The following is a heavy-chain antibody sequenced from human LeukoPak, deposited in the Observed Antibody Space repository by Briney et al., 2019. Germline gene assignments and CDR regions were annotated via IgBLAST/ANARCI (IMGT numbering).Heavy chain of an antibody. Sequence: SQTLSPTCTVSGGSISSGSYYWSWIRQPAGKGLEWIGRIYTSGSTNYNPSLKSRVTISVDTSKNQFSLKLSSVTAADTAVYYCARDVQPDDAFDIWGQGTMVTVSS. D-gene: IGHD6-13*01. V-gene: IGHV4-61*02. CDR1: GGSISSGSYY. CDR3: ARDVQPDDAFDI. CDR2: IYTSGST. J-gene: IGHJ3*02.